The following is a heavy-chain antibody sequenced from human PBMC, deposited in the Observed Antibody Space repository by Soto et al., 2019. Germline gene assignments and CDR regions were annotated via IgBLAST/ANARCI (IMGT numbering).Heavy chain of an antibody. J-gene: IGHJ5*02. CDR3: ARHIYYYLT. V-gene: IGHV4-39*01. CDR2: IYYSGST. Sequence: SLTCNVSVGSISTSGYYWGWLRQPPGKGLEWIASIYYSGSTYYNPSLKSRVTIAAHTSKNQISLKLSSADVADTAVYYCARHIYYYLTWGQGTLVTVSS. CDR1: VGSISTSGYY. D-gene: IGHD3-10*01.